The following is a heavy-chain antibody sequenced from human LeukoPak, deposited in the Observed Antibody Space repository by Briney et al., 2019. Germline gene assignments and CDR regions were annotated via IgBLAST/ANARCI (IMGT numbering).Heavy chain of an antibody. CDR1: GVTFSDQY. CDR2: ISSGGITT. V-gene: IGHV3-11*04. D-gene: IGHD6-19*01. CDR3: ARSDNKQGRNQWYFDL. J-gene: IGHJ2*01. Sequence: GGSLRLSCRDSGVTFSDQYMSWIRQAPGKGLEWVSYISSGGITTYYADSVKGRLTISRDNAKNSLYLQMSSLRAEDTAVYYCARSDNKQGRNQWYFDLWGRGTLVTVSS.